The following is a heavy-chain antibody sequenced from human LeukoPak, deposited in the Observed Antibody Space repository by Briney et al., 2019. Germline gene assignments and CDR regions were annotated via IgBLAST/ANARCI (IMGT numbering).Heavy chain of an antibody. J-gene: IGHJ2*01. V-gene: IGHV5-51*03. CDR2: IYPGEYDT. D-gene: IGHD3-10*01. CDR3: AIPDTRRVRQWWYFDL. Sequence: GESLKISCQGSGYSFISYWIVWVVQLPGKGLEWRVIIYPGEYDTRYSTSFQGQGTISADKSIRTAYLQWSSMKASDTARYYCAIPDTRRVRQWWYFDLWGRGTLVTVSS. CDR1: GYSFISYW.